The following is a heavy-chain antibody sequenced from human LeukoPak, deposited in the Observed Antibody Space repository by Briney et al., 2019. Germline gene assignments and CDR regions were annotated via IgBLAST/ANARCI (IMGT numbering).Heavy chain of an antibody. CDR3: AREPAEDIADLWFHYYGMDV. CDR1: GGSFSGYY. J-gene: IGHJ6*02. Sequence: SETLSLTCAVYGGSFSGYYWSWIRQPPGKGLEWIGEINHSGSTNYNPSLKSRVTISVDTSKNQFSLKLSSVTAADTAVYYCAREPAEDIADLWFHYYGMDVWGQGTTVTVSS. CDR2: INHSGST. D-gene: IGHD2-15*01. V-gene: IGHV4-34*01.